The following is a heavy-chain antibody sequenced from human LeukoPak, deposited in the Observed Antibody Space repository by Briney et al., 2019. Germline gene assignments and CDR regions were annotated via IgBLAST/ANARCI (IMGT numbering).Heavy chain of an antibody. CDR1: GYSFTSYW. V-gene: IGHV5-51*01. D-gene: IGHD3-3*01. Sequence: GESLKISCKGSGYSFTSYWIGWVRQMPGKGLEWMGIIYPGDSDTRYSPSFQGQVTISADKSISTAYLQWSSLMASDTAMYYCARHRVFGVVTEYYYYYYMDVWGKGTAVTVSS. CDR2: IYPGDSDT. J-gene: IGHJ6*03. CDR3: ARHRVFGVVTEYYYYYYMDV.